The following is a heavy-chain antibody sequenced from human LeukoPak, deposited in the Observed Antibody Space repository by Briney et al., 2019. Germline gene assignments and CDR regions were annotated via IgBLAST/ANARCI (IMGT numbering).Heavy chain of an antibody. CDR3: ARFSYYDSSGYSNWFDP. J-gene: IGHJ5*02. CDR1: GAFITSSRYY. V-gene: IGHV4-39*01. Sequence: SETLSLTCIVSGAFITSSRYYWGWIRQPPGKGLEWIGSVYYTGTTYHNPSLKSRVTISVDTSKNQFSLKLSCVTAADTAVYYCARFSYYDSSGYSNWFDPWGQGILVAVSS. CDR2: VYYTGTT. D-gene: IGHD3-22*01.